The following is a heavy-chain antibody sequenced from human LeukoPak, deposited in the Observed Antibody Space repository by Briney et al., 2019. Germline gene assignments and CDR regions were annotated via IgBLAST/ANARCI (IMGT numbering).Heavy chain of an antibody. J-gene: IGHJ6*03. V-gene: IGHV1-8*03. Sequence: ASVKVSCKASGYTFTSYDINWVRQATGQGLEWMGWMNPNSGNTGYAQKFQGRVTITRNTSISTAYMELSSLRSEDTAVYYCATSSGSSGWYYYYYMDVWGKGTTVTISS. D-gene: IGHD6-19*01. CDR3: ATSSGSSGWYYYYYMDV. CDR2: MNPNSGNT. CDR1: GYTFTSYD.